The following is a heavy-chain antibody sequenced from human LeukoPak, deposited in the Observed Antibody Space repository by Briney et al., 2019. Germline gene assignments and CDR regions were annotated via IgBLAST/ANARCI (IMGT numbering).Heavy chain of an antibody. D-gene: IGHD6-13*01. CDR1: GFTFSTYT. V-gene: IGHV3-21*04. Sequence: PGGSLRLSCAASGFTFSTYTMNWVRQAPGKGLEWVSSITSSSSYIYYADSVKGRLTIPRDNAKNSLYLQMNSLRHEDTAVYYCARELEYSSSPGIWGQGTMVTVSS. CDR2: ITSSSSYI. J-gene: IGHJ3*02. CDR3: ARELEYSSSPGI.